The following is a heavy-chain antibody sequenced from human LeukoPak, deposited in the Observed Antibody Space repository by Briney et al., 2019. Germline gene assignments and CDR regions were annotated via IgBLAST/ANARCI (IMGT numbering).Heavy chain of an antibody. D-gene: IGHD1-1*01. V-gene: IGHV5-51*01. Sequence: GESLKISCKGSGDSFTTYWIGWVRQMPGKGLEWMGIIHLGDSDTRYSPSFQGQVTVSADKSINTAYLQWSSLKASDTAMYYCVRHRNWNYDYWGQGTLVTVSS. CDR3: VRHRNWNYDY. J-gene: IGHJ4*02. CDR1: GDSFTTYW. CDR2: IHLGDSDT.